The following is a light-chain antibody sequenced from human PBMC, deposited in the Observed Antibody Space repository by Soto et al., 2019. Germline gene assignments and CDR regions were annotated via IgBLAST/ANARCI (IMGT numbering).Light chain of an antibody. CDR1: QSVSSNY. CDR3: QHYCKPPWT. Sequence: EIVLTQSPGTLSLSPGERATLSCRASQSVSSNYLAWFQQKPGQAPRLLIYGASSRATGIPDRFSGSGSGTKSRTAITLLMREDVAVYYCQHYCKPPWTFGQGTKVDIK. V-gene: IGKV3-20*01. J-gene: IGKJ1*01. CDR2: GAS.